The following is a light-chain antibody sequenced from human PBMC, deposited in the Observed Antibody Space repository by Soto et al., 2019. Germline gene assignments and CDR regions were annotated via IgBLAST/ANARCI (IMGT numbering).Light chain of an antibody. Sequence: EIVLTQSPATLSLSPGERATLSCRASQSVNSHLAWYQQKPGQAPRLLIHDASSRATGIPARFSGSGSETDFTLTISNLEPEDFAVYYCQQRNTWPPSITFGQGTRLE. CDR1: QSVNSH. V-gene: IGKV3-11*01. J-gene: IGKJ5*01. CDR2: DAS. CDR3: QQRNTWPPSIT.